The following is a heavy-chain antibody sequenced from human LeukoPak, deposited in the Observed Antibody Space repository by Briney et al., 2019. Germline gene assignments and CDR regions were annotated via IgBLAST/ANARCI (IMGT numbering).Heavy chain of an antibody. D-gene: IGHD3-22*01. J-gene: IGHJ2*01. CDR1: GGSISSSSYY. Sequence: SETLSLICTVSGGSISSSSYYRGWIRQPPGKGLEWSGYIFYSVNTNYNSSLNRRATISIDTSKNQFSLKLSSVTAADTAVYYCAREPGWTYYDSSGHPVYWYFDLWGRGTLATVSS. CDR3: AREPGWTYYDSSGHPVYWYFDL. V-gene: IGHV4-61*01. CDR2: IFYSVNT.